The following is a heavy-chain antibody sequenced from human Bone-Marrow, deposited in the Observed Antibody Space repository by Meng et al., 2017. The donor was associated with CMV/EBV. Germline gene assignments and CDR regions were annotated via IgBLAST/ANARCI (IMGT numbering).Heavy chain of an antibody. CDR3: ASSSGSGEFDY. CDR1: GFTFSSYA. J-gene: IGHJ4*02. CDR2: ISSTSGSI. Sequence: CAASGFTFSSYAMTWVRQAPGKGLEWVSSISSTSGSIYYADSVKGRFTISRDNAKNSLYLQMSSLRAEDTAVYYCASSSGSGEFDYWGQGTLVTVSS. V-gene: IGHV3-21*01. D-gene: IGHD1-26*01.